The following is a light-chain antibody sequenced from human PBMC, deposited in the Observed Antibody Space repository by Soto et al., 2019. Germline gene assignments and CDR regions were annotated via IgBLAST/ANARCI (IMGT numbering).Light chain of an antibody. V-gene: IGKV1-33*01. Sequence: DIQMTQSPSSLSASVGDRITITCQASQDISKYLNWYQHKPGKAPKLLIYDASNFETGVPSRFSGSGSGTEFTFTISSLQPEDIATYYCPQYDNLPLTFGGGTKVDIK. CDR2: DAS. CDR1: QDISKY. CDR3: PQYDNLPLT. J-gene: IGKJ4*01.